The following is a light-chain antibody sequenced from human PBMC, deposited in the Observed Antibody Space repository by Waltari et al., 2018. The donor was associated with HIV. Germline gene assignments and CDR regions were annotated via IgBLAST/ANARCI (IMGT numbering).Light chain of an antibody. V-gene: IGKV3-15*01. J-gene: IGKJ2*01. CDR3: QQYNNWPPEDT. CDR1: QRVTTN. CDR2: GAS. Sequence: EIVMTQSPATLYVSPGESAILSCRASQRVTTNLAWYQQKPGQAPRLRIYGASTRATGIPARFSGSGSGTGFTLTISSLQSEDFAIYYCQQYNNWPPEDTFGQGTKLEIK.